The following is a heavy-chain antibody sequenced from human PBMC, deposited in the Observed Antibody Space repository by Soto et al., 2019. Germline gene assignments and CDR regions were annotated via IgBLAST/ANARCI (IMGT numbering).Heavy chain of an antibody. CDR1: GFTFSSYG. V-gene: IGHV3-30*03. D-gene: IGHD2-2*01. CDR2: ISYDGSNK. J-gene: IGHJ6*02. CDR3: AIDEVDIVVVPAAPHYYYYGMDV. Sequence: QVQLVESGGGVVQPGRSLRLSCAASGFTFSSYGMHWVRQAPGKGLEWVAVISYDGSNKYYADSVKGRFTISRDNSKNTLYLQMNSLRAEDTAVYYCAIDEVDIVVVPAAPHYYYYGMDVWGQGTTVTVSS.